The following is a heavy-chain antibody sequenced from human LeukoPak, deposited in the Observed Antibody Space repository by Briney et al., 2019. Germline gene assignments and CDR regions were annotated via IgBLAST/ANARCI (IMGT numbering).Heavy chain of an antibody. V-gene: IGHV3-23*01. D-gene: IGHD2-8*02. CDR3: AKDTEDYYGMDV. CDR2: ISGSGGST. CDR1: GFTFSSYA. J-gene: IGHJ6*02. Sequence: GGSLRLSCAASGFTFSSYAMSWVRQAPGKGLEWVSGISGSGGSTYYVDSVKGRFTISRDNSKNSLYLQMNSLRAEDTALYYCAKDTEDYYGMDVWGQGTTVTVSS.